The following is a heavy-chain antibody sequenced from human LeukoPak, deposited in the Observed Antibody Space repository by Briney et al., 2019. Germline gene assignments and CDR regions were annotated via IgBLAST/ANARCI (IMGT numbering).Heavy chain of an antibody. CDR1: GYTFTSYD. CDR3: VRGYYDSSGYYSLSAFDI. V-gene: IGHV1-8*01. Sequence: ASVKVSCKASGYTFTSYDINWVRQATGQGLEWMGWMNPNSGNTGYAQKFQGRVTMTRNTSISTAYMELSSLRSEDTAVYYCVRGYYDSSGYYSLSAFDIWGQGTMVTVSS. J-gene: IGHJ3*02. CDR2: MNPNSGNT. D-gene: IGHD3-22*01.